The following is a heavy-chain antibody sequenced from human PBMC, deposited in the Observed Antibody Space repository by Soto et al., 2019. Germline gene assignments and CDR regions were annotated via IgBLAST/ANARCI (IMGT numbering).Heavy chain of an antibody. Sequence: PGGSLRLSCAASGFTFSSYAMHWVRQAPGKGLEWVAVISYDGSNQDYADSVKGRFSISRDNSKNTVYLQMNSLRVEDSAVYYCARDRSSTYYYYGMDLWGQGTTVTVSS. V-gene: IGHV3-30-3*01. J-gene: IGHJ6*02. CDR3: ARDRSSTYYYYGMDL. CDR2: ISYDGSNQ. D-gene: IGHD6-19*01. CDR1: GFTFSSYA.